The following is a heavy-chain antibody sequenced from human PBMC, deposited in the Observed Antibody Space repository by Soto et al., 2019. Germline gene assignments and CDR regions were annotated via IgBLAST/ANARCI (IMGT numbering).Heavy chain of an antibody. CDR2: ISWNSGSI. D-gene: IGHD6-19*01. Sequence: GGSLRLSCAASGFTFDDYAMHWVRQAPGKGLEWVSGISWNSGSIGYADSVKGRFTISRDNAKNSLYLQMNSLRAEDTALYYCAKDTGIAVAAFEYFQHWGQGTLVTVSS. J-gene: IGHJ1*01. V-gene: IGHV3-9*01. CDR3: AKDTGIAVAAFEYFQH. CDR1: GFTFDDYA.